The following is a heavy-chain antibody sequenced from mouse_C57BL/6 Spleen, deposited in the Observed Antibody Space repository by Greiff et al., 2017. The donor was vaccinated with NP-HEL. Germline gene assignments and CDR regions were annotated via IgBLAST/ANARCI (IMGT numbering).Heavy chain of an antibody. Sequence: VKLMESGPGLVQPSQSLSITCTVSGFSLTSYGVHWVRQSPGKGLEWLGVIWSGGSTDYNAAFISRLSISKDNSKSQVFFKMNSLQADDTAIYYCARTPSDYDPYYFDYWGQGTTLTVSS. J-gene: IGHJ2*01. CDR2: IWSGGST. D-gene: IGHD2-4*01. CDR3: ARTPSDYDPYYFDY. CDR1: GFSLTSYG. V-gene: IGHV2-2*01.